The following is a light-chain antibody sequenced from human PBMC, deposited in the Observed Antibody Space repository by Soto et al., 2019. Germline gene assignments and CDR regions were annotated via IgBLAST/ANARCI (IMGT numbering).Light chain of an antibody. CDR1: SRDGGGYNY. CDR3: SSYTTSNTRQIV. Sequence: QAALTQPAPVSGSPGQAITISCTGTSRDGGGYNYVSWYQQHPGKAPKFIIYDVSNRPSGVSNRFSGSKSGNTASLTISGLQAEDEADYYCSSYTTSNTRQIVFGTGTKVTVL. V-gene: IGLV2-14*01. CDR2: DVS. J-gene: IGLJ1*01.